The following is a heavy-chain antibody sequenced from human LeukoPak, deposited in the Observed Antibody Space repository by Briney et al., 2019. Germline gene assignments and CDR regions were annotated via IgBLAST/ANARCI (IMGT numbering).Heavy chain of an antibody. J-gene: IGHJ3*02. Sequence: ASVKVSCKVSGYTFTSYDINWVRQATGQGLEWMGWMNPNSGNTGYAQKFQGRVTMTRNTSISTAYMELSSLRSEDTAVYYCAVITHPTDDAFDIWGQGTMVTVSS. CDR2: MNPNSGNT. CDR3: AVITHPTDDAFDI. CDR1: GYTFTSYD. V-gene: IGHV1-8*01. D-gene: IGHD3-10*01.